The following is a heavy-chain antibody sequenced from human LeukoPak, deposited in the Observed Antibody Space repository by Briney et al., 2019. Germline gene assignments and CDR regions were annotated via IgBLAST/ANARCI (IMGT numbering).Heavy chain of an antibody. CDR2: INPNSGGT. CDR3: ARGDHYDILTGYQTPSHLSDY. D-gene: IGHD3-9*01. Sequence: ASVKVSCKASGYTFTGYYVHWVRQAPGQGLEWMGWINPNSGGTNYAQKFQGRVTMTRDTSISTAYMELSRLRSDDTAVYYCARGDHYDILTGYQTPSHLSDYWGQETLVTVSS. J-gene: IGHJ4*02. CDR1: GYTFTGYY. V-gene: IGHV1-2*02.